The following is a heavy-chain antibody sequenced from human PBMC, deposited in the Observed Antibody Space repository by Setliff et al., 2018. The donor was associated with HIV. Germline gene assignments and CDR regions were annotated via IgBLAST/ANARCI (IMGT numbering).Heavy chain of an antibody. D-gene: IGHD6-13*01. CDR2: IDWDDDK. Sequence: SGPTLVNPTQTLTLTCTFSGFSLSTDGMCVSWIRQPPGKALEWLARIDWDDDKYYSTSLKTRLTIAKDTSKNQVVLTMTNMDPVDTATYYCARMVTEAVPGHKFYAMDVWGQGTTVTVSS. J-gene: IGHJ6*02. CDR1: GFSLSTDGMC. CDR3: ARMVTEAVPGHKFYAMDV. V-gene: IGHV2-70*11.